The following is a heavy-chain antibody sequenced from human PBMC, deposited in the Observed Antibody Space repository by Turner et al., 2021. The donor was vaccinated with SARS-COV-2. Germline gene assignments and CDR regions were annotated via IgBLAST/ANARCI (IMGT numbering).Heavy chain of an antibody. CDR3: ATKTHCGSDCYPKYFDL. CDR1: GGSVTNSFYF. D-gene: IGHD2-21*02. V-gene: IGHV4-39*01. J-gene: IGHJ2*01. CDR2: MSYSEMT. Sequence: QLQLEESGPGLVKASETLSLTCGVSGGSVTNSFYFWGWVRQAPGRGLEWIASMSYSEMTYHNPSLRSRVSISKDTSKNQFSLRLTSLTAADTAIYYCATKTHCGSDCYPKYFDLWGRGTPVTVAS.